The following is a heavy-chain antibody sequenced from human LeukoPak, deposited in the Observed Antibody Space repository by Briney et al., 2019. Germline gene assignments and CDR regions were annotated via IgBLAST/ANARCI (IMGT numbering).Heavy chain of an antibody. Sequence: ASVKVSCKVSGYTLTELSMHWVRQAPGKGLEWMGGFDPEDGETIHAQKFQGRVTMTEDTSTDTACMELSSLRSEDTAVYYCATERRVAVTNNYYYYMDVWGKGTTVTVSS. CDR3: ATERRVAVTNNYYYYMDV. V-gene: IGHV1-24*01. CDR2: FDPEDGET. CDR1: GYTLTELS. D-gene: IGHD2-15*01. J-gene: IGHJ6*03.